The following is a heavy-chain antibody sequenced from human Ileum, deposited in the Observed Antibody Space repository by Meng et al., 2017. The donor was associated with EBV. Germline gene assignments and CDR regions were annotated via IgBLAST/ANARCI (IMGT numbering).Heavy chain of an antibody. Sequence: QVQLQELGPGLVNPSGTLSLTCAVSGGSISVINWWSWVRQSPEKGLEWIGEMSDSGITHYNPSLKSRVTISADKSNNQFSLKLTSVTSADTAVYFCAKNGEKYFEYWGQGTLVTVSS. CDR3: AKNGEKYFEY. CDR1: GGSISVINW. J-gene: IGHJ4*02. CDR2: MSDSGIT. V-gene: IGHV4-4*02.